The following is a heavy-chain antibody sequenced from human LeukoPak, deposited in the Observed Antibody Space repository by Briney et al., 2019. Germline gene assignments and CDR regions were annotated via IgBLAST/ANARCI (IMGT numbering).Heavy chain of an antibody. Sequence: GGSLRLSCAASGFTFSNYNMHWVRQAPGRGLEWVSYISSVSTTTYYADSVKGRFTISRDNAKKSLYLQMNSLRGGDTAVYYCARDNPLSYYYDYWGQGTLVTVSS. CDR2: ISSVSTTT. D-gene: IGHD3-22*01. V-gene: IGHV3-48*01. J-gene: IGHJ4*02. CDR3: ARDNPLSYYYDY. CDR1: GFTFSNYN.